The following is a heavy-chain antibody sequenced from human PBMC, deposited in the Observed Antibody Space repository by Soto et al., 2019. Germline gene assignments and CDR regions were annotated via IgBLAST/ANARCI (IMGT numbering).Heavy chain of an antibody. CDR3: ARASLDSSGYYDYYYGMDV. D-gene: IGHD3-22*01. V-gene: IGHV1-69*13. Sequence: GASVKVSCKASGCTFSSYAISCVRQAPGQGLEWMGGIIPIFGTANYAQKLQGRVTITADESTSTAYMELSSLRSEDTAVYYCARASLDSSGYYDYYYGMDVWGQGTTVTVSS. CDR2: IIPIFGTA. J-gene: IGHJ6*02. CDR1: GCTFSSYA.